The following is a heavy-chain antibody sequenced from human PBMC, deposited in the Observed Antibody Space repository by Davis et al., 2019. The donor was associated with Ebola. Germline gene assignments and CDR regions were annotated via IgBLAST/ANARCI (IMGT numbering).Heavy chain of an antibody. CDR1: GFTFSNAW. CDR2: IKCKTDGGTT. Sequence: GGSLRLSCAASGFTFSNAWMNWVRQAPGKGLEWVGRIKCKTDGGTTDYAAPVKCRFTISRDDSKNTLYLQMNSLKTEYTAVYYCTRLWRLRAISIDYWGQGTLVTVSS. V-gene: IGHV3-15*07. CDR3: TRLWRLRAISIDY. D-gene: IGHD5-12*01. J-gene: IGHJ4*02.